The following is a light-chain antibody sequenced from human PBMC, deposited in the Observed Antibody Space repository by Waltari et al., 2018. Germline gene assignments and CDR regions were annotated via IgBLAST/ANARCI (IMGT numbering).Light chain of an antibody. CDR3: SSPSTNNVVV. CDR2: DVN. V-gene: IGLV2-14*01. Sequence: QSALTQPASVSASPGQSITIPCTGTSGDLGGSDFVSWYQHHPGRAPKVLIFDVNHRPSGISDRFSGSKSGNTASLTISGLQAEDDADYYCSSPSTNNVVVFGGGTKVTVL. J-gene: IGLJ2*01. CDR1: SGDLGGSDF.